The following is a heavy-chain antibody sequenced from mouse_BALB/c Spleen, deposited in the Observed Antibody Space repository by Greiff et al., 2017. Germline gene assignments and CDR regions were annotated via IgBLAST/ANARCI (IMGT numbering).Heavy chain of an antibody. CDR3: ARLTTATSAMDY. Sequence: DVMLVESGGGLVKPGGSLKLSCAASGFTFSSYAMSWVRQTPEKRLEWVASISSGGSTYYPDSVKGRFTISRDNARNILYLQMSSLKSEDTAMYYCARLTTATSAMDYWGQGTSVTVSS. CDR2: ISSGGST. V-gene: IGHV5-6-5*01. J-gene: IGHJ4*01. D-gene: IGHD1-2*01. CDR1: GFTFSSYA.